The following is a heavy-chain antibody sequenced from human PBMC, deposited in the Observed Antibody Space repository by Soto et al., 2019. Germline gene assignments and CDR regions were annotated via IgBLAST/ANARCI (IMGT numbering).Heavy chain of an antibody. Sequence: QVQLQESGPGLVKPSGTLSLTCAVSGGSISSNNWWWSWVRQPPGKGLEWIGEIYHSGSTSQNPSLKSRVAIAIDKSKNQFSLYLSSVTAADTAVYYCARLDLAVAATGGAFDIWGQGTMVTVSS. CDR3: ARLDLAVAATGGAFDI. CDR2: IYHSGST. CDR1: GGSISSNNW. D-gene: IGHD2-8*02. J-gene: IGHJ3*02. V-gene: IGHV4-4*02.